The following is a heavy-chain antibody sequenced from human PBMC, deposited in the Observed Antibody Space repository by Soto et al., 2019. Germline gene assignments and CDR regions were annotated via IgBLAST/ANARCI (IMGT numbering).Heavy chain of an antibody. J-gene: IGHJ6*02. V-gene: IGHV3-73*01. Sequence: VVSLRLSFLPSGFTFSVSALHRVRQASGKGLEWVGRIRSKANSYATAYAASVKGRFTISRDDSKNTAYLQMNSLKTEDTAVYYCTRHFSGYDYSYYYYYGMDVWGQGT. CDR3: TRHFSGYDYSYYYYYGMDV. D-gene: IGHD5-12*01. CDR1: GFTFSVSA. CDR2: IRSKANSYAT.